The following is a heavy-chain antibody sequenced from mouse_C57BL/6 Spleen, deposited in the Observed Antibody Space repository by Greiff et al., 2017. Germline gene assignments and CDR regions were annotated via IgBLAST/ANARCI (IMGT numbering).Heavy chain of an antibody. CDR1: GYTFTSYW. D-gene: IGHD1-1*01. Sequence: VQLQQPGAELVKPGASVKMSCKASGYTFTSYWITWVKQRPGQGLEWIGDIYPGSGSTNYNEKFKSKATLTVDTSSSTAYMQLSSLTSEDSAVYYCARPHYGSSYRYFDYWGQGTTLTVSS. CDR3: ARPHYGSSYRYFDY. J-gene: IGHJ2*01. CDR2: IYPGSGST. V-gene: IGHV1-55*01.